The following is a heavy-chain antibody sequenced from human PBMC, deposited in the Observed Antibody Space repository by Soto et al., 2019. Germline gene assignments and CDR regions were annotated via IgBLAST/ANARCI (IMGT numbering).Heavy chain of an antibody. CDR2: LSGSGATT. Sequence: GGSLRLSCAASGFTFTSAAVSWLRQAPGKGLEWVSTLSGSGATTYYADSVKGRFTISRDNSKNTPYLQMNSLRAEDTALYYCAKTRESGIYFYFDSWGQGALVTVSS. D-gene: IGHD1-26*01. J-gene: IGHJ4*02. V-gene: IGHV3-23*01. CDR3: AKTRESGIYFYFDS. CDR1: GFTFTSAA.